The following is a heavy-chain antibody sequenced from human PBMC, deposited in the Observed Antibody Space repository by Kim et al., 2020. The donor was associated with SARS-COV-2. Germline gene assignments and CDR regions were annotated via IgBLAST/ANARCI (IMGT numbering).Heavy chain of an antibody. J-gene: IGHJ5*02. V-gene: IGHV1-3*01. CDR2: INAGNGNT. D-gene: IGHD1-26*01. CDR3: ARCKYSGSYSNWFDP. CDR1: GYTFTGYA. Sequence: ASVKVSCKASGYTFTGYAMHWVRQAPGQRLEWMGWINAGNGNTKYSQKFQGRVTITRDTSASTAYMELSSLRSEDTAVYYCARCKYSGSYSNWFDPWGQGTLVTVSS.